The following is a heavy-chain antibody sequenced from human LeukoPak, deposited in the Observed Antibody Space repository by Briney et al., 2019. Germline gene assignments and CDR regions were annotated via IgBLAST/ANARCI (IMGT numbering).Heavy chain of an antibody. CDR1: GGSISSGGYS. V-gene: IGHV4-30-2*01. CDR2: IYHSGST. D-gene: IGHD4-17*01. Sequence: SETLSLTCDVSGGSISSGGYSWSWIRQPPGKGLEWIGYIYHSGSTYYNPSLKSRVTISVDRSKNQFSLKLSSVTAADTAVYYCASHMTTVTAGAFDIWGQGTMVTVSS. CDR3: ASHMTTVTAGAFDI. J-gene: IGHJ3*02.